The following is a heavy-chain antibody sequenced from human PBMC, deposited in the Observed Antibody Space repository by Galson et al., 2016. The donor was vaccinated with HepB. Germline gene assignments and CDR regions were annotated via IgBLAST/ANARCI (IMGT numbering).Heavy chain of an antibody. V-gene: IGHV3-23*01. CDR2: MSSPIDNR. D-gene: IGHD3-9*01. Sequence: SLRLSCAASGFSVSADYMNWVRQAPGKGLEWVSTMSSPIDNRYYADSVKGRFTISRDNLRSTLYLQMNNLRADDTAVYYCTKDGAYYDILTGDNWFDSWGQGTLVTVSS. J-gene: IGHJ5*01. CDR3: TKDGAYYDILTGDNWFDS. CDR1: GFSVSADY.